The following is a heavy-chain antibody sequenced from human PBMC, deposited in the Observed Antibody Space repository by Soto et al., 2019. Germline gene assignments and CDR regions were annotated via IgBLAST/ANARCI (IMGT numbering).Heavy chain of an antibody. Sequence: SETLSLTCTVSGGSISSSSYYWGWIRQPPGKGLEWIGSIYYSGSTYYNPSLKSRVTISVDTSKNQFSLKLSSVTAADTAVYYCAREVEEGARLLYYGMDVWGQGTTVTVSS. V-gene: IGHV4-39*01. J-gene: IGHJ6*02. CDR1: GGSISSSSYY. CDR2: IYYSGST. CDR3: AREVEEGARLLYYGMDV. D-gene: IGHD1-26*01.